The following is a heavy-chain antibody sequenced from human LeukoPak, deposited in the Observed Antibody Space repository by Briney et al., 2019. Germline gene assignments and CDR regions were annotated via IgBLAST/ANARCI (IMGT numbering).Heavy chain of an antibody. CDR1: GFSFSRYW. D-gene: IGHD6-6*01. CDR3: ARDHISSSSNFDY. J-gene: IGHJ4*02. Sequence: GGSLRLSCVVSGFSFSRYWMHWVRQAPGKGLVWVSRINSDGSTTSYADSVKGRFTISRDNAKNTLYLQMNSLRAEDTAVYYCARDHISSSSNFDYWGQGTLVTVSS. V-gene: IGHV3-74*01. CDR2: INSDGSTT.